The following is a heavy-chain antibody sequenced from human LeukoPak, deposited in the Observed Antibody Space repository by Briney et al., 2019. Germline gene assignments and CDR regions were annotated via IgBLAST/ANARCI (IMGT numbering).Heavy chain of an antibody. Sequence: GGSLRLSCAASGFIFDEYGTSWVRQAPGKGLEWVSGISLNGGSRGYADSVKGRFIISRDNAKNSLHLQMNSLRAEDTALYYCVRSITMFQYWGQGTLVTVSS. D-gene: IGHD3-10*01. V-gene: IGHV3-20*04. CDR1: GFIFDEYG. J-gene: IGHJ1*01. CDR2: ISLNGGSR. CDR3: VRSITMFQY.